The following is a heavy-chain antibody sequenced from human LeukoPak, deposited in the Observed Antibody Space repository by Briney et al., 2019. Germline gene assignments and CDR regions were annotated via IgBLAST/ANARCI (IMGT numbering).Heavy chain of an antibody. Sequence: SETLSLTCTVSGGSISSSSYYWGWIRQPPGKGLEWMGSIYYSGSTYYNPSLKSRVTISVDTSKNQFSLKLSSVTAADTAVYYCARTLRYSSSWYYFDYWGQGTLVTVSS. CDR1: GGSISSSSYY. J-gene: IGHJ4*02. V-gene: IGHV4-39*01. CDR3: ARTLRYSSSWYYFDY. D-gene: IGHD6-13*01. CDR2: IYYSGST.